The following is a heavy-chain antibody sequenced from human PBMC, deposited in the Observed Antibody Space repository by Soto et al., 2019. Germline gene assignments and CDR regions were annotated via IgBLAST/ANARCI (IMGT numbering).Heavy chain of an antibody. V-gene: IGHV4-34*01. D-gene: IGHD3-9*01. CDR2: INHSGST. J-gene: IGHJ6*02. CDR1: GGSFSGYY. Sequence: PSETLSLTCAVYGGSFSGYYWSWIRQPPGKGLEWIGEINHSGSTNYNPSLKSRVTISVDTSKNQFSLKLSSVTAADTAVYYCARGTPLLRYFDWSLGSYGMDVWGQGTTVTVSS. CDR3: ARGTPLLRYFDWSLGSYGMDV.